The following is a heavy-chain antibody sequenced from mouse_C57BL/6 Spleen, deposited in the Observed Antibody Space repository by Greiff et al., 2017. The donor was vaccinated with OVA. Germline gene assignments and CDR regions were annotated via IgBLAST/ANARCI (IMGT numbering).Heavy chain of an antibody. CDR3: ARERIYYGNYGAY. D-gene: IGHD2-1*01. V-gene: IGHV3-6*01. Sequence: EVKLQESGPGLVKPSQSLSLTCSVTGYSITSGYYWNWIRQFPGNKLEWMGYISYDGSNNYNPSLKNRISITRDTSKNQFFLKLNSVTTEDTATDYCARERIYYGNYGAYWGQGTLVTVSA. J-gene: IGHJ3*01. CDR1: GYSITSGYY. CDR2: ISYDGSN.